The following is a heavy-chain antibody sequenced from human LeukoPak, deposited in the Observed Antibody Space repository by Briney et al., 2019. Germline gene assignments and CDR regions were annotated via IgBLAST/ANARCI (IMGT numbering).Heavy chain of an antibody. CDR2: ITRSSSAK. J-gene: IGHJ4*02. CDR1: GFTFSSYS. CDR3: TRDQEGSDY. V-gene: IGHV3-48*01. Sequence: GGSLRLSCVASGFTFSSYSMNWVRQAPGKGLEWVSYITRSSSAKFYADSVKGRFTISRDNAENLLYLQMNSLRAEVTAVYYCTRDQEGSDYWGQGTLVTVSS.